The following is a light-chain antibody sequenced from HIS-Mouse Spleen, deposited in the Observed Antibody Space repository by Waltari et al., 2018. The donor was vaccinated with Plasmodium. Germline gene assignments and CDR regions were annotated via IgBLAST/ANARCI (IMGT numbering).Light chain of an antibody. CDR1: SSDVGGYNY. CDR3: CSYAGSYTWV. V-gene: IGLV2-11*01. Sequence: QSALTQPRSVSGSPGQSVPISCTGTSSDVGGYNYVSWYQPHTGKAPKLMIYDVSKRPSGVPDRFSGSKSGNTAALTISGLQAEDEADYYCCSYAGSYTWVFGGGTKLTVL. J-gene: IGLJ3*02. CDR2: DVS.